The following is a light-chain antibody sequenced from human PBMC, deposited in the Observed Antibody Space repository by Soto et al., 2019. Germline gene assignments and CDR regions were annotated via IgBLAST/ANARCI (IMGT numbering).Light chain of an antibody. Sequence: EMVVTQSPAARCVSPGGRATLSCRASQSVSSNLAWYQQKPGQAPWLLISGASTRATGIPARFSGSGSGTEFTLTISSLQSEDFAVYYCQQYKNGWTFGQGTKVDIK. CDR1: QSVSSN. V-gene: IGKV3-15*01. CDR3: QQYKNGWT. CDR2: GAS. J-gene: IGKJ1*01.